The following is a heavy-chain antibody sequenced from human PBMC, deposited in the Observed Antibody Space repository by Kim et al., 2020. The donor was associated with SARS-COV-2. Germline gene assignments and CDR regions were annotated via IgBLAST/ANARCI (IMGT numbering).Heavy chain of an antibody. J-gene: IGHJ4*02. Sequence: SETLSLTCAVYGGSFSGYYWSWIRQPPGKGLEWIGEINHSGSTNYNPSLKSRVTISVDTSKNQFSLKLSSVTAADTAVYYCATRIKSGKYYVYYWGQGTLVTVSS. V-gene: IGHV4-34*01. D-gene: IGHD2-21*01. CDR2: INHSGST. CDR1: GGSFSGYY. CDR3: ATRIKSGKYYVYY.